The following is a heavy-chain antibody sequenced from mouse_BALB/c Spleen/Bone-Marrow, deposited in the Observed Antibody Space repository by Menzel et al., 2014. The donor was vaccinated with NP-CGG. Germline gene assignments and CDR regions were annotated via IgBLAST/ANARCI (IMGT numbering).Heavy chain of an antibody. V-gene: IGHV5-17*02. J-gene: IGHJ2*01. Sequence: EVMLVESGGGLVQPGGSRKLSCAASGFTFSSFGMHWVRQAPEKGLEWVAYISSGSSTIYYADTVKGRFTISRDNPKNTLFLQMTSLKSEDTAIYYCASSPYSYFDYWGQGTTLTVSS. CDR3: ASSPYSYFDY. CDR1: GFTFSSFG. D-gene: IGHD6-1*01. CDR2: ISSGSSTI.